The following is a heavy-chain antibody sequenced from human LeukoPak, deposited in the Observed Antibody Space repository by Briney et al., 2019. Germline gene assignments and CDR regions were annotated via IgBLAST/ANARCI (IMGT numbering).Heavy chain of an antibody. J-gene: IGHJ6*03. CDR2: ISGSGGNT. D-gene: IGHD3-10*01. CDR3: ARLEGYGSGSRYYYYYMDV. Sequence: GGSLRLSCAASGFTFSSYAMSWVRQAPGKGPEWVSGISGSGGNTYYADSVKGRFTISRDNAKNSLYLQMNSLRAEDTAVYYCARLEGYGSGSRYYYYYMDVWGKGTTVTVSS. V-gene: IGHV3-23*01. CDR1: GFTFSSYA.